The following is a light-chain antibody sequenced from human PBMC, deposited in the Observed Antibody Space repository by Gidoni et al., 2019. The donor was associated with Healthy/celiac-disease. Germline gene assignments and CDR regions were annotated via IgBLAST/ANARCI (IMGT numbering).Light chain of an antibody. V-gene: IGLV1-47*01. Sequence: QSVLTQPPSASGTPGQRVTISCSGSSPNIGSNYVYWYQQLPGTAPKLLIYRNNQRPSGVPDRFSGSKSGTSASLAISGLRSEDEADYYCAAWDDSLSVHYVFGTGTKVTVL. CDR3: AAWDDSLSVHYV. J-gene: IGLJ1*01. CDR2: RNN. CDR1: SPNIGSNY.